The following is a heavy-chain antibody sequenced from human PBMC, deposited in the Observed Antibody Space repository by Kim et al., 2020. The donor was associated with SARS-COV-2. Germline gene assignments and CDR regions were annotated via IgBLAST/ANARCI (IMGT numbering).Heavy chain of an antibody. CDR2: IYPGDSDT. CDR1: GYSFTSYW. D-gene: IGHD3-10*02. Sequence: GESLKISCKGSGYSFTSYWIGWVRQMPGKGLEWMGIIYPGDSDTRYSPSFQGQVTISADKSISTAYLQWSSLKASDTAMYYCARLFGELYSEYYFAYWGQGTRVTVSS. J-gene: IGHJ4*02. V-gene: IGHV5-51*01. CDR3: ARLFGELYSEYYFAY.